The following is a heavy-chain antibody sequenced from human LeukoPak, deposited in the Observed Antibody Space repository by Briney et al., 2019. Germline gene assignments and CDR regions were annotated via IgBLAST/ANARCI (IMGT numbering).Heavy chain of an antibody. Sequence: SETLSLTCAVSGGSTSSYYWSWIRQPPGRGLEWIGCLYHSGKTIYNPSLKSRVTISVDTSKNQFSLMLNSVTAADTATYYCARHQKDSYDSIFHAFEIWGQGTMATVSS. V-gene: IGHV4-59*03. J-gene: IGHJ3*02. CDR2: LYHSGKT. D-gene: IGHD3-22*01. CDR1: GGSTSSYY. CDR3: ARHQKDSYDSIFHAFEI.